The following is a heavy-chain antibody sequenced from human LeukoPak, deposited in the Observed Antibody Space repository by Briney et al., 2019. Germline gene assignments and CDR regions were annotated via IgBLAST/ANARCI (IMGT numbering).Heavy chain of an antibody. CDR3: AKRGVVIRVILVGFHKEAYYFDS. J-gene: IGHJ4*02. Sequence: GGSLRLSCAVSGITLSNYGMSWVRQAPGKGLEWVAGISDSGGSTNYADSVKGRFTISRDNPKNTLYLQMNSLRAEDTAVYFCAKRGVVIRVILVGFHKEAYYFDSWGQGALVTASS. CDR2: ISDSGGST. CDR1: GITLSNYG. D-gene: IGHD3-22*01. V-gene: IGHV3-23*01.